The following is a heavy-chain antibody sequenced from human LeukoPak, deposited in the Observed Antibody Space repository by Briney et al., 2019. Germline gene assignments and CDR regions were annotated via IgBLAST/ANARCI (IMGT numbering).Heavy chain of an antibody. J-gene: IGHJ5*02. CDR2: ISSSSSYT. Sequence: GGSLRLSCAASGFTFSDYYMSWIRQAPGKGLEWVSYISSSSSYTNYADSVKGRFTISRDNAKNSLYLQMNSLRAEDTAVYYCARTTDVYNWNYTAEGGWFDPWAREPWSPSPQ. V-gene: IGHV3-11*06. CDR3: ARTTDVYNWNYTAEGGWFDP. CDR1: GFTFSDYY. D-gene: IGHD1-7*01.